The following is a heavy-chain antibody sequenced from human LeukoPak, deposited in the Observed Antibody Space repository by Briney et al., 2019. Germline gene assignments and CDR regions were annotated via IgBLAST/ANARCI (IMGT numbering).Heavy chain of an antibody. CDR2: ISSSGSTI. D-gene: IGHD1-26*01. J-gene: IGHJ4*02. V-gene: IGHV3-48*03. Sequence: HAGGSLRLSCAASGFTFSSYEMNWVRQAPGKGLEWVSYISSSGSTIYYADSVKGRFTISRDNAKNSLYLQMNSLRAEDTAVYYCARCPNQPGYSGIDYWGQGTLVTVSS. CDR3: ARCPNQPGYSGIDY. CDR1: GFTFSSYE.